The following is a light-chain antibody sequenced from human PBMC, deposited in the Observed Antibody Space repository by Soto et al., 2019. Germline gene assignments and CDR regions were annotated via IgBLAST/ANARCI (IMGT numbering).Light chain of an antibody. Sequence: EIVMTQSPVTLSVSPGERATLSCRASQSVSNNLAWYQQRPGQAPRLLIYDASTRATGIPARFSGSGSGTEFPLTISSLQSEDFTVYYCQQYDNWPMYTFGEGTKLEIK. J-gene: IGKJ2*01. CDR2: DAS. V-gene: IGKV3-15*01. CDR3: QQYDNWPMYT. CDR1: QSVSNN.